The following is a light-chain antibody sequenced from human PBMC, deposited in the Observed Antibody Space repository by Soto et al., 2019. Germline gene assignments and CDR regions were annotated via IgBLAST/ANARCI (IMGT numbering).Light chain of an antibody. CDR2: GAS. CDR3: QQLNSYPWT. V-gene: IGKV3D-15*01. CDR1: QSGSSN. Sequence: EIVMTQSPATLSVSPGERATLSCRASQSGSSNLAWYQQKPGQAPRLLIYGASTRATGIPARFSGSGSGTDFTLTISSLEPEDFATYSCQQLNSYPWTFGQGTKVDI. J-gene: IGKJ1*01.